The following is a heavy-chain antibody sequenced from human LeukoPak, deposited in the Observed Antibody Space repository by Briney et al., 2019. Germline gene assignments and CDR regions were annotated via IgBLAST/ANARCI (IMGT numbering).Heavy chain of an antibody. CDR1: GGTFSSYA. J-gene: IGHJ4*02. Sequence: SVKVSCKASGGTFSSYAISWVRQAPGQGLEWMGGIIPIFGTANYAQKFQGRVTITTDESTSTAYMELSSLRSEDTAVYYCARGRGTFDEWLLPVFDYWGQGTLVTVSS. CDR3: ARGRGTFDEWLLPVFDY. CDR2: IIPIFGTA. V-gene: IGHV1-69*05. D-gene: IGHD3-22*01.